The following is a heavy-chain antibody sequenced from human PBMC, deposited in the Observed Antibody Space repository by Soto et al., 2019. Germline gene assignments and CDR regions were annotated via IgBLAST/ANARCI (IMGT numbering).Heavy chain of an antibody. J-gene: IGHJ4*02. CDR3: TREPSETSIVGATRPYYFDY. CDR1: GFTFGDYA. D-gene: IGHD1-26*01. CDR2: IRSKAYGGTT. Sequence: PGGSLRLSCTASGFTFGDYAMSWFRQAPGKGLEWVGFIRSKAYGGTTEYAASVKGRFTISRDDSKSIAYLQMNSLKTEDTAVYYCTREPSETSIVGATRPYYFDYWGQGTLVTVSS. V-gene: IGHV3-49*03.